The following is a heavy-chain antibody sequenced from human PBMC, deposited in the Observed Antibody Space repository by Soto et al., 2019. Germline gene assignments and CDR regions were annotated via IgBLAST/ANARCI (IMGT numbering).Heavy chain of an antibody. Sequence: QVQLVQSGAEVKKPGASVKVSCKASGYIFTGYYIQWVRQAPGQGLEWMGWINTKTGGTKYAQKVQGRVTMNRDTSINAAYMEVSRLRYDDTAVYYCATDTVAFDMWGQGTIVTVSS. CDR2: INTKTGGT. CDR3: ATDTVAFDM. J-gene: IGHJ3*02. CDR1: GYIFTGYY. V-gene: IGHV1-2*02. D-gene: IGHD4-17*01.